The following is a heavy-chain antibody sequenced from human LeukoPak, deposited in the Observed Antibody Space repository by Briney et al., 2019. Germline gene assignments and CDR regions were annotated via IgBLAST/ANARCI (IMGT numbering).Heavy chain of an antibody. CDR2: ITGSGGTT. CDR1: GFTFTSSA. D-gene: IGHD1-26*01. V-gene: IGHV3-23*01. CDR3: AGGSYSTSYAFDT. J-gene: IGHJ3*02. Sequence: GGSLRLSCAASGFTFTSSAMSWVRQAPGKGLEWVSSITGSGGTTYYADSAKGRFTISRDNSKNTLYLQMNSLRADDTAVYYCAGGSYSTSYAFDTWGQGTTVTVSS.